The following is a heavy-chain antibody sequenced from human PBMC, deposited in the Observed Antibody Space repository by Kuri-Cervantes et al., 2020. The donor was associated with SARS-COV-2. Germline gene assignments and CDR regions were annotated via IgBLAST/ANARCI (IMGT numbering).Heavy chain of an antibody. CDR3: GRVSDDTGHYRPFDY. J-gene: IGHJ4*02. CDR2: INSDGSST. D-gene: IGHD3-9*01. CDR1: GFTFSSYW. V-gene: IGHV3-74*01. Sequence: GGSLRLSCAAAGFTFSSYWMHWVRQAPGKGLVWVSRINSDGSSTSYAVSVKGRFTISRDNAKNSLFLQMNSLRAEDTAVYYCGRVSDDTGHYRPFDYWGQGTVVTVSS.